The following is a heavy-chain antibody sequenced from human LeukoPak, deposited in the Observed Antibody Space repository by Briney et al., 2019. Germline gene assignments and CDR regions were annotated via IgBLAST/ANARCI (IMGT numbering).Heavy chain of an antibody. J-gene: IGHJ4*02. D-gene: IGHD3-3*01. V-gene: IGHV3-21*01. CDR3: ARAAELRFLEWLPESVDY. Sequence: GGSLRLSCAASGFTISSYSMNWVRQAPGKGLEWVSSISSSSGYIYYADSVKGRFTISRDNAKNSLYLQMNSLRAEDTAVYYCARAAELRFLEWLPESVDYWGQGTLVTVSS. CDR1: GFTISSYS. CDR2: ISSSSGYI.